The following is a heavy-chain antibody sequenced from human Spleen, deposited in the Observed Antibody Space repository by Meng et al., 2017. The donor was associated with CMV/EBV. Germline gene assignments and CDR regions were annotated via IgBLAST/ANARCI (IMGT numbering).Heavy chain of an antibody. CDR2: IKQDGSEK. CDR3: ARDWSGTLGGIDY. V-gene: IGHV3-7*01. J-gene: IGHJ4*02. D-gene: IGHD3-16*01. CDR1: GFTFSSYW. Sequence: GESLKISCAASGFTFSSYWMSWVRQAPGKGLEWVANIKQDGSEKYYVDSVKGRFTISRDNAKNSLYLQMNSLRAEDTAVYYRARDWSGTLGGIDYWGQVTLVTVSS.